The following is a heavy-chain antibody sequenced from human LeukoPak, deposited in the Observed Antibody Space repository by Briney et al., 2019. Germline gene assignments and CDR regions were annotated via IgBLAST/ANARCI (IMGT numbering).Heavy chain of an antibody. J-gene: IGHJ3*02. CDR3: ARSEYSYGADAFDI. CDR1: GGSISSYY. Sequence: SETLSLTCTVSGGSISSYYWSWIRQPPGKGLEWIGYIYYSGSTKYNPSLKSRVTISVDTSKKQFSLKLSSVTAADTAVYYCARSEYSYGADAFDIWGQGTMVTVSS. CDR2: IYYSGST. D-gene: IGHD5-18*01. V-gene: IGHV4-59*01.